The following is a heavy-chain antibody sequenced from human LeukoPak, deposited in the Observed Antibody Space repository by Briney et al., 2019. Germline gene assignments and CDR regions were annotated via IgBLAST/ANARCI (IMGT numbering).Heavy chain of an antibody. Sequence: GGSLRLSCAASGFTFSSYNMKWVRQAPGKGRERGSSISSSSSYIYYADSVKGRFTISRDNAKNSLYLQMNSLRAEDTAVYYCARDGEMATFYFDYWGQGTLVTVSS. D-gene: IGHD5-24*01. CDR3: ARDGEMATFYFDY. CDR2: ISSSSSYI. J-gene: IGHJ4*02. V-gene: IGHV3-21*01. CDR1: GFTFSSYN.